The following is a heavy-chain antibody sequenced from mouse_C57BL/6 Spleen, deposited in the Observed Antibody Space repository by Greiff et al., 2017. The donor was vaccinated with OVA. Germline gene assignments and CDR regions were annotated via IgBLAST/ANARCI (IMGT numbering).Heavy chain of an antibody. V-gene: IGHV1-62-2*01. Sequence: VKLMESGAELVKPGASVKLSCKASGYTFTEYTIHWVKQRSGQGLEWIGWFYPGSGSIKYNEKFKDKATLTADKSSSTVYMELSRLTSEDSAVYFCARHETYYGYDDWFAYWGQGTLVTVSA. CDR3: ARHETYYGYDDWFAY. CDR1: GYTFTEYT. J-gene: IGHJ3*01. CDR2: FYPGSGSI. D-gene: IGHD2-9*01.